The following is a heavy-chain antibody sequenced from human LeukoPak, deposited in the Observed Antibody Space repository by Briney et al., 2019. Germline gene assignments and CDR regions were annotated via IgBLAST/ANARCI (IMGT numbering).Heavy chain of an antibody. CDR2: IPHSGNT. CDR1: GGSISSSSYY. Sequence: SETLSLTCTVSGGSISSSSYYWGWIRQPPGKGLEWIGEIPHSGNTNYNPSLGGRVTISLDKSKNQFSLKLSSVTAADTAVYYCARDNSLLGAVPAARARGYYYGMDVWGQGTTVTVSS. CDR3: ARDNSLLGAVPAARARGYYYGMDV. D-gene: IGHD2-2*01. V-gene: IGHV4-39*07. J-gene: IGHJ6*02.